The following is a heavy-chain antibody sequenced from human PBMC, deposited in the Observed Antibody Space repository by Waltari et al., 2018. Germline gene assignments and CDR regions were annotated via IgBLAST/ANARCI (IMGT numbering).Heavy chain of an antibody. CDR3: SRGGGEQLVPSVYYYYDMDV. CDR2: TNQSVNT. Sequence: QVQLQQWGAGLLKPSETLYLTCAVYGGSFSGYYWSWIRQPPGQRREWIGETNQSVNTNDNPARKSLVTMSVDTAKNQFALKVGCVTAADTAVYYCSRGGGEQLVPSVYYYYDMDVWGQGTTVTVSS. J-gene: IGHJ6*02. D-gene: IGHD6-13*01. V-gene: IGHV4-34*01. CDR1: GGSFSGYY.